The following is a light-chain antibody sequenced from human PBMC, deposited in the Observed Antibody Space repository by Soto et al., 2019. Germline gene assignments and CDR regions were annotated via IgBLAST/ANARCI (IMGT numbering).Light chain of an antibody. J-gene: IGKJ1*01. Sequence: DIVMTQSPDSLSVSLGERATINCKPSQSVLYSSNYENYLAWYQQKPGQPPKLLIFWASTRESGVPDRFSGSGSGTDFTLTISSLQAEDVAVYYCQQYYDPPRTFGQGTKV. V-gene: IGKV4-1*01. CDR3: QQYYDPPRT. CDR1: QSVLYSSNYENY. CDR2: WAS.